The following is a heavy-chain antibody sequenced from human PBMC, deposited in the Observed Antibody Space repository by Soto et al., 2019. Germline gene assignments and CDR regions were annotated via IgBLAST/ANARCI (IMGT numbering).Heavy chain of an antibody. V-gene: IGHV1-3*01. J-gene: IGHJ4*02. Sequence: QVQLVQSGAEVKKPGASVKVSCKASGYTFTSYAMHWVRQAPGQRLEWMGWINAGNGNTKYSQKFQGRVTITRDTSASTSYTELSSLRSEDTSVYYCARVSGSWYYFDYWSQGTLVTVSS. CDR1: GYTFTSYA. CDR3: ARVSGSWYYFDY. D-gene: IGHD6-13*01. CDR2: INAGNGNT.